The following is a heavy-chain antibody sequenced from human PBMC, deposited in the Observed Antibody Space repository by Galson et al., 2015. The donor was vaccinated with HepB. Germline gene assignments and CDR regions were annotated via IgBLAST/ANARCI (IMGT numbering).Heavy chain of an antibody. CDR3: ARDGGEDCGGDCYSSFDY. V-gene: IGHV3-33*01. Sequence: LRLSCAASGFTFSSYGMHWVRQAPGKGLEWVAVIWYDGSNKYYADSVKGRFTISRDNSKNTLYLQMNSLRAEDTAVYYCARDGGEDCGGDCYSSFDYWGQGTLVTVSS. CDR2: IWYDGSNK. J-gene: IGHJ4*02. D-gene: IGHD2-21*02. CDR1: GFTFSSYG.